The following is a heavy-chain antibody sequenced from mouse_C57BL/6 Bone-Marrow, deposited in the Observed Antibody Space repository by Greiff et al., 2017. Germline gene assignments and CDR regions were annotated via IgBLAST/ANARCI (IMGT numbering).Heavy chain of an antibody. V-gene: IGHV1-72*01. D-gene: IGHD2-2*01. J-gene: IGHJ2*01. CDR2: IDPNSGGT. CDR1: GYTFTSYW. CDR3: ARGGDGYDGDY. Sequence: QVQLQQPGAELVKPGASVKLSCKASGYTFTSYWMHWVKQRPGRGLVWIGRIDPNSGGTKYNEKFKSKAPLTVEKPSSTAYMQLSSLTSEDAAVEYCARGGDGYDGDYWGQGTILTVSS.